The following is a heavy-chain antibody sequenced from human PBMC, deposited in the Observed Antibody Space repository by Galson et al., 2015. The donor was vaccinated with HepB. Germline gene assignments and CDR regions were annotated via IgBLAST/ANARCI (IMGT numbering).Heavy chain of an antibody. J-gene: IGHJ4*02. CDR2: ISTGSSTK. Sequence: SLRLSCAASGFTFSSYGMSWVRQAPGKGLEWVSYISTGSSTKYYADSVKGRLTISRDNAKSSLYLQLNSLRDEDTAVYYCARSFGRRGVAPQPYYFDYWGPGTLVTVSS. D-gene: IGHD3-10*01. CDR3: ARSFGRRGVAPQPYYFDY. CDR1: GFTFSSYG. V-gene: IGHV3-48*02.